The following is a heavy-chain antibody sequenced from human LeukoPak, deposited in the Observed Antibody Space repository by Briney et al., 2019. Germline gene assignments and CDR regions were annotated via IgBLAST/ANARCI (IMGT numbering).Heavy chain of an antibody. CDR3: ASARYYYDSSGYGAFGI. J-gene: IGHJ3*02. D-gene: IGHD3-22*01. CDR1: GFTFSSYA. Sequence: QPGGSLRLSCAASGFTFSSYAMHWVRQAPGKGLEWVAVISYDGSNKYYADSVKGRFTISRDNSKNTLYLQMNSLRAEDTAVYYCASARYYYDSSGYGAFGIWGQGTMVTVSS. V-gene: IGHV3-30*04. CDR2: ISYDGSNK.